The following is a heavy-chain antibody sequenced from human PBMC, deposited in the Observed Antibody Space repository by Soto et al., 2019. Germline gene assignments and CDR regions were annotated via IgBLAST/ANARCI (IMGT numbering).Heavy chain of an antibody. J-gene: IGHJ5*02. CDR3: ARDRGTETTRDAWWFDP. V-gene: IGHV4-59*01. CDR1: GGSISIYY. D-gene: IGHD1-7*01. Sequence: PETLSLTCTFSGGSISIYYWGWIRQPPGKGLEWIGYIYSSGNTNYNPSLKSRVTISVDTSKNQFSLKLSSVTAADTAICYCARDRGTETTRDAWWFDPWGQGTLVTVSS. CDR2: IYSSGNT.